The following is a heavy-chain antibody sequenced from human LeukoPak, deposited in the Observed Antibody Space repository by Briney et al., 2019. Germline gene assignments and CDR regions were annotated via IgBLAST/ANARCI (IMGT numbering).Heavy chain of an antibody. CDR2: MNPNSGNT. D-gene: IGHD3-16*01. V-gene: IGHV1-8*03. Sequence: AASVKVSCKASGYTFTSYDINWVRQAPGQGLEWMGWMNPNSGNTGYAQKFQGRVTITRNTSISTAYMELSSLRSEDTAVYYCAREGGRGQGFDYWGQGTLVTVSS. J-gene: IGHJ4*02. CDR1: GYTFTSYD. CDR3: AREGGRGQGFDY.